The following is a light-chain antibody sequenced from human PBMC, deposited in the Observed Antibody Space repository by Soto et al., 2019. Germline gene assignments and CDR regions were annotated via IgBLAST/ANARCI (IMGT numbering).Light chain of an antibody. CDR3: SSYTSSIPYV. CDR2: EVS. Sequence: QSVITHSASFSGSPGQSSTISCTGTSSDVGGYNFVSWYQQHPGKAPKLMINEVSNRPSGVSNRFSGSKSGNTASLTISGLQAEDEADYYCSSYTSSIPYVFGTGTKVTVL. CDR1: SSDVGGYNF. J-gene: IGLJ1*01. V-gene: IGLV2-14*01.